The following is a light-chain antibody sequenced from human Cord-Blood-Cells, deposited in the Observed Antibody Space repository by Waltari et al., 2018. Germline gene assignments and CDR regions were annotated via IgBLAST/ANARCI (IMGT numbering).Light chain of an antibody. V-gene: IGLV2-8*01. CDR3: SSYAGSNNVV. J-gene: IGLJ2*01. CDR1: SSDVGGYNY. Sequence: QSALTQPPSASGSPGQSVTISCTGPSSDVGGYNYVSWYQQHPGKAPKLMIYEVSKRPSGVPDRFSGSKSGNTASLTVPGLQAEDEADYYCSSYAGSNNVVFGGGTKLTVL. CDR2: EVS.